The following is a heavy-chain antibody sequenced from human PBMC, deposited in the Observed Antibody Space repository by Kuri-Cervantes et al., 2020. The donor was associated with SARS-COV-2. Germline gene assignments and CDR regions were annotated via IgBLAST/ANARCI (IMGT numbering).Heavy chain of an antibody. CDR1: GFTFSNYA. D-gene: IGHD1-26*01. CDR3: ARDPDSGSYYGAFDI. CDR2: ISSSGGST. Sequence: GGSLRLSCAASGFTFSNYAMHWVRQAPGKGLEYVSSISSSGGSTYYADSVKGRFAISRDNSKNTVYLQMGSLRAEDMAMYYCARDPDSGSYYGAFDIWGQGTMVTVSS. V-gene: IGHV3-64*02. J-gene: IGHJ3*02.